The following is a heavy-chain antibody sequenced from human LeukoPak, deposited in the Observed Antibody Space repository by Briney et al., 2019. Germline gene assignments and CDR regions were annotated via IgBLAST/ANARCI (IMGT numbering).Heavy chain of an antibody. CDR1: GASYNAYY. CDR3: AVGITILGVAASFDS. D-gene: IGHD3-3*01. CDR2: IDHGGTA. J-gene: IGHJ4*02. Sequence: NPSETLSLTCAVYGASYNAYYWSWIRQPPGKGLEWIGDIDHGGTATYNPSLKSRLTISADASKNQFSLKLNSVTDADTAVYYCAVGITILGVAASFDSWGQGNLVIVSS. V-gene: IGHV4-34*01.